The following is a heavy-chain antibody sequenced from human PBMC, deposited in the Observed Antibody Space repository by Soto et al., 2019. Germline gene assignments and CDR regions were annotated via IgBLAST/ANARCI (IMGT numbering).Heavy chain of an antibody. Sequence: ASVKVSCKXSGGTFSSYAISWVRQAPGQGLEWMGGIIPIFGTANYAQKFQGRVTITADESTSTAYMELSSLRSEDTAVYYCARPYRQGYYYYYGMDVWGQGTTVTVSS. CDR3: ARPYRQGYYYYYGMDV. CDR2: IIPIFGTA. D-gene: IGHD2-2*01. V-gene: IGHV1-69*13. CDR1: GGTFSSYA. J-gene: IGHJ6*02.